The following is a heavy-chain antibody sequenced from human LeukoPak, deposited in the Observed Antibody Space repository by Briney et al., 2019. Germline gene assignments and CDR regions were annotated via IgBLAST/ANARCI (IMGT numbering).Heavy chain of an antibody. D-gene: IGHD5-18*01. CDR3: ARGREYSLDY. CDR1: GGSFSGYY. Sequence: PSETLSLTCAVYGGSFSGYYWSWIRQPPGKGLEWIGEINHSGSTNYNPSLKSRVTISVDTSKNQFSLKLSSVTAADTAVYYCARGREYSLDYWGQGTLVTVSS. V-gene: IGHV4-34*01. CDR2: INHSGST. J-gene: IGHJ4*02.